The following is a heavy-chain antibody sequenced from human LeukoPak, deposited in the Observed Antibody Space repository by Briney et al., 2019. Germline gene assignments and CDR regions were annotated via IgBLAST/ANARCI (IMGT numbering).Heavy chain of an antibody. J-gene: IGHJ6*02. Sequence: PGRSLRLSCAASGFTFSSYAMHWVRRAPGKGLEWVAVISYDGSNKYYADSVKGRFTISRDNAKNSLYLQMNSLRAEDTAVYYCARDPRLLHYGMDVWGQGTTVTVSS. D-gene: IGHD3-22*01. V-gene: IGHV3-30-3*01. CDR3: ARDPRLLHYGMDV. CDR2: ISYDGSNK. CDR1: GFTFSSYA.